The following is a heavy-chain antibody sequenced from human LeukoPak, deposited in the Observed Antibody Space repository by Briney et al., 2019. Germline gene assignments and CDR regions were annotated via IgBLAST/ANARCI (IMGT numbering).Heavy chain of an antibody. CDR1: EFTVSTNY. V-gene: IGHV3-53*01. J-gene: IGHJ6*03. CDR2: IYSGGRT. Sequence: GGSLRLSCAASEFTVSTNYMSWVRQAPGKGLEWVSVIYSGGRTYYADSVKGRFTISRDNSKNTLYLQKNSLRAEDTAVYYCARERPDEGHYYYYYMDVWGKGTTVTISS. CDR3: ARERPDEGHYYYYYMDV. D-gene: IGHD5-24*01.